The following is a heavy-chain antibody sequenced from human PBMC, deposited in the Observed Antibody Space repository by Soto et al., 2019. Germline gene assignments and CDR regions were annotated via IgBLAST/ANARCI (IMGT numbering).Heavy chain of an antibody. J-gene: IGHJ4*02. Sequence: EVQLVESGGDMVQPGGSLRLSCAASGFVFSDYTMHWVRQAPGKGLEFVSSINENGGTRYYANSVKGRFTVSRDNSKNTLYIEMGSLRDEDTAVCDCARVGSAMRTARCRLVLDYWGRGTLVPVSS. V-gene: IGHV3-64*01. CDR2: INENGGTR. CDR3: ARVGSAMRTARCRLVLDY. D-gene: IGHD2-8*01. CDR1: GFVFSDYT.